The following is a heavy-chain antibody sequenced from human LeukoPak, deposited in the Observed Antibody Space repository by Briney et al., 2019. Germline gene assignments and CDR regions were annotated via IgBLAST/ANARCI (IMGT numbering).Heavy chain of an antibody. CDR1: GGSFSGYY. CDR2: INHSGST. CDR3: ARGYCSSTSCYGGLTGFGY. J-gene: IGHJ4*02. D-gene: IGHD2-2*01. Sequence: PSETLSLTCAVYGGSFSGYYWSWIRQPPGKGLEWIGEINHSGSTNYNPSLKSRVTISVDTSKNQFSLKLSSVTAADTAVYYCARGYCSSTSCYGGLTGFGYWGQGTLVTVSS. V-gene: IGHV4-34*01.